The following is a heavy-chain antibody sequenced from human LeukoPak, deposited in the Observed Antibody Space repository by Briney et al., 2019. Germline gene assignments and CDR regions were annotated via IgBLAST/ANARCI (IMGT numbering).Heavy chain of an antibody. CDR1: GFTFSSYW. D-gene: IGHD3-3*02. Sequence: GGSLRLSCAASGFTFSSYWMHWVRQTPGKGLVWVSRISGDGTSISYADSVKGRFTISRGNAKNSLYLQMNSLRAEDTAVYYCAKDGAPIHFWSGYRTFDYWGQGTLVTVSS. V-gene: IGHV3-74*01. CDR2: ISGDGTSI. CDR3: AKDGAPIHFWSGYRTFDY. J-gene: IGHJ4*02.